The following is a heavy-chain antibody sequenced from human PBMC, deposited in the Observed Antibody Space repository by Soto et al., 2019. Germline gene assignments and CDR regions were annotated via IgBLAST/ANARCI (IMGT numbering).Heavy chain of an antibody. D-gene: IGHD1-26*01. V-gene: IGHV3-74*01. CDR2: INEDGSVI. J-gene: IGHJ4*02. CDR3: VRDLIIVVTPGDDFGY. CDR1: GFTFSNYW. Sequence: EVQLVESGGGLVQPGGSLRLSCAPSGFTFSNYWMHWVRQAPGKGLEWVSRINEDGSVISYADSVKGRFTISRDNGKNTLYLQMNSLRVEDTAVYYCVRDLIIVVTPGDDFGYWGQGTLVTVSS.